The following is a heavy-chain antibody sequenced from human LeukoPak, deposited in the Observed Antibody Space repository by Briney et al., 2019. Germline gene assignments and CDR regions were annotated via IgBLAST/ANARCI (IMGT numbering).Heavy chain of an antibody. V-gene: IGHV3-21*01. CDR2: ISSSSSYI. CDR1: GFTFSSYS. D-gene: IGHD3-10*01. CDR3: AREGVRGVIIGAFGI. Sequence: GGSLRLSCAASGFTFSSYSMNWVRQAPGKGLEWVSSISSSSSYIYYADSVKGRFTISRDNAKNSLYLQMNSLRAEDTAVYYCAREGVRGVIIGAFGIWGQGTMVTVSS. J-gene: IGHJ3*02.